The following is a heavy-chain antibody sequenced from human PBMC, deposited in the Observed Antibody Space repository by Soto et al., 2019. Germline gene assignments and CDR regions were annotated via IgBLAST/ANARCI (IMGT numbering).Heavy chain of an antibody. D-gene: IGHD3-3*01. Sequence: SETLSLTCTVSGGSISSYYWSWIRQPPGKGLEWIGYIYYSGSTNYNPSLKSRVTISVDTSKNQFSLKLSSVTAADTAVYYCARAVFGVVMVNYYYYMDVWGKGTTVTVSS. CDR3: ARAVFGVVMVNYYYYMDV. V-gene: IGHV4-59*01. CDR2: IYYSGST. CDR1: GGSISSYY. J-gene: IGHJ6*03.